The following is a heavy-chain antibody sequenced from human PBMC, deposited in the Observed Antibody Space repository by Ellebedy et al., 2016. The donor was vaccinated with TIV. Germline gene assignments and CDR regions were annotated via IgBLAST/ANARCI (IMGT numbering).Heavy chain of an antibody. V-gene: IGHV3-48*04. Sequence: GGSLRLSCAASGFTFSSYSMKWVRQAPGKGLEWVSYISSSSSTIYYADSVKGRFTISRDNAKNSLYLQMNSLRAEDTAVYYCARDSLDYDFWSGYYGFRDQGYFDYWGQGTLVTVSS. CDR2: ISSSSSTI. D-gene: IGHD3-3*01. J-gene: IGHJ4*02. CDR3: ARDSLDYDFWSGYYGFRDQGYFDY. CDR1: GFTFSSYS.